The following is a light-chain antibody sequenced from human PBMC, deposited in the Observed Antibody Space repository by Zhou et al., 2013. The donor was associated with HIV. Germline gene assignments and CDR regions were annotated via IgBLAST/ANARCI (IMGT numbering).Light chain of an antibody. Sequence: DIQMTQSPSTLVASVGDRVTITCRASQSISSWLAWYQQKPGKAPKLLIYGASSLQSGVPSRFSGSRSGTDFTLTISSLQPEDFATYYCQQANSFPWTFGQGTKVEIK. CDR1: QSISSW. CDR2: GAS. V-gene: IGKV1-12*02. CDR3: QQANSFPWT. J-gene: IGKJ1*01.